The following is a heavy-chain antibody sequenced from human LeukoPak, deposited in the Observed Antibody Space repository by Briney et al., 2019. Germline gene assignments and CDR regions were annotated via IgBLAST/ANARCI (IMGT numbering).Heavy chain of an antibody. D-gene: IGHD6-6*01. CDR3: AADNIAALY. CDR2: INPNSGAT. Sequence: GASVKVSCKASGYTFTGYYIHWVRQAPGQGLEWMGRINPNSGATNYAQRFQGRVTMTRDTSISTAYMELTSLRSDDTAAYYCAADNIAALYWGQGTLVTVSS. V-gene: IGHV1-2*06. J-gene: IGHJ4*02. CDR1: GYTFTGYY.